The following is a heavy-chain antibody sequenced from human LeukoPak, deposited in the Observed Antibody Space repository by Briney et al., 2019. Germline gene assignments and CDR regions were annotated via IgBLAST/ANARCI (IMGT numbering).Heavy chain of an antibody. D-gene: IGHD5-24*01. Sequence: KPSETLSLTCTVAAGSISNYHWSWIRQPPGKGMEWIGFIYYTGSTNYNPSLKSRVTISLDTSKNQFSLRLTSVTAADTAVYYCARGTDGRRYFDLWGRGTLLTVSS. CDR1: AGSISNYH. CDR2: IYYTGST. CDR3: ARGTDGRRYFDL. V-gene: IGHV4-59*01. J-gene: IGHJ2*01.